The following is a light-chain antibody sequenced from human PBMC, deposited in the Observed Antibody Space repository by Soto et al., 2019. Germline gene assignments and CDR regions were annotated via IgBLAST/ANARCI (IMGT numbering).Light chain of an antibody. Sequence: DIQLTQSPSFLSASVGDRITITCRASQGVSSYLCWYQQKPGKAPNLLIYAASTLQSGVPSRFSGSGSGTEFTLTISSLQPEDFATYYCQQLNSYPRTFGQGTKVEIK. CDR1: QGVSSY. J-gene: IGKJ1*01. CDR2: AAS. V-gene: IGKV1-9*01. CDR3: QQLNSYPRT.